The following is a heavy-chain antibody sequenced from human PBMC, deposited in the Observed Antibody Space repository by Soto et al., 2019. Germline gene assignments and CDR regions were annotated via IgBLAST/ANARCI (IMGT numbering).Heavy chain of an antibody. CDR2: ISGSGGST. CDR1: GFTFSSYA. Sequence: GGSLRLSCAASGFTFSSYAMSWVRQAPGKGLEWVSAISGSGGSTYYADSVKGRFTISRDNSKNTLYLQMNSLRAEDTAVYYCAKGHYDFWSGYYMGLSYYYYYYGMDVWGQGTTVTVSS. D-gene: IGHD3-3*01. J-gene: IGHJ6*02. CDR3: AKGHYDFWSGYYMGLSYYYYYYGMDV. V-gene: IGHV3-23*01.